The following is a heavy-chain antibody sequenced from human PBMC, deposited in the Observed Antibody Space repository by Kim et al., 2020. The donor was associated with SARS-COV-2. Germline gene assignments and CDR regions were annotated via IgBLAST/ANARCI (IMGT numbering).Heavy chain of an antibody. CDR2: INHSGST. D-gene: IGHD3-10*01. V-gene: IGHV4-34*01. Sequence: SETLSLTCAVYGGSFSGYYWSWIRQPPGKGLEWLGEINHSGSTNYNPSLKSRVTISVDTSKNQFSLKLSSVTAADTAVYYCARSFPGSRGVIRYWGQGTLVTVSS. CDR1: GGSFSGYY. J-gene: IGHJ4*02. CDR3: ARSFPGSRGVIRY.